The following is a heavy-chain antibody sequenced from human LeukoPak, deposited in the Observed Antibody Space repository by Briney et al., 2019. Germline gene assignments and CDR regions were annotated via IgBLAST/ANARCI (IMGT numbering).Heavy chain of an antibody. V-gene: IGHV3-21*04. Sequence: PGGSLRLSCAASGFTFSSYSMNWVHQAPGKGLEWVSSISSSSSYIYYADSVKGRFTISRDNAKNSLYLQMNSLRAEDTALYYCARDNTDSSSWSIDAFDIWGQETMATVSS. CDR2: ISSSSSYI. CDR1: GFTFSSYS. J-gene: IGHJ3*02. CDR3: ARDNTDSSSWSIDAFDI. D-gene: IGHD6-13*01.